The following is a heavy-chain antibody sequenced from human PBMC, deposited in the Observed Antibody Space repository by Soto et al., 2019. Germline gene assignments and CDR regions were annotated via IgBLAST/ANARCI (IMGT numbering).Heavy chain of an antibody. J-gene: IGHJ4*02. Sequence: QVQLVQSGAEVKKPGASVKVSCTASGYRFSSYGISWVRQAPGQGLEWMGWISAYNGDTNSSPKLQGRVTMTTDTSTRTAYMELRSLRSDDTAVYYCARDDRTAGHGSYAYFDFWGQGTLVTVSS. V-gene: IGHV1-18*01. CDR2: ISAYNGDT. D-gene: IGHD6-25*01. CDR3: ARDDRTAGHGSYAYFDF. CDR1: GYRFSSYG.